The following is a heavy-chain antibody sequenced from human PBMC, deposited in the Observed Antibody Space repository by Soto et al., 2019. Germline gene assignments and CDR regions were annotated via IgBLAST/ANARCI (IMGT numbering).Heavy chain of an antibody. CDR2: ISAHNGNT. Sequence: QVHLVQSGAEVKKPGASVKVSCKGSGYGFTTYGITWVRQAPGQGLEWMAWISAHNGNTNYAQKLQGRVTVTRGTSTSTAYMELRSLRSDDTAVYYGARGRYGDYWGQGALVTVSS. CDR1: GYGFTTYG. CDR3: ARGRYGDY. D-gene: IGHD1-1*01. J-gene: IGHJ4*02. V-gene: IGHV1-18*01.